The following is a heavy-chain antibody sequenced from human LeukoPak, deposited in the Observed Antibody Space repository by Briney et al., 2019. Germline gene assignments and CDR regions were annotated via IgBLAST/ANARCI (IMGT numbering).Heavy chain of an antibody. CDR2: IYYSGST. CDR3: AREGLRSSWDY. Sequence: PSETLSLTCTVSGGSISSYYWSWIRQPPGKGLEWIGYIYYSGSTNYNPSLKSRVTISVDTSKNQFSLKLSSVTAADTAVYYCAREGLRSSWDYWGQGTLVTVSS. CDR1: GGSISSYY. V-gene: IGHV4-59*01. D-gene: IGHD6-6*01. J-gene: IGHJ4*02.